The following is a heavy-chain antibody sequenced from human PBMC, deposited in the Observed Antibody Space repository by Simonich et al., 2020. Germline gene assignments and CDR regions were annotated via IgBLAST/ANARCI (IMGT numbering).Heavy chain of an antibody. Sequence: QVQLVQSGAEVKKPGSSVKVSCKASGGTFSSYAISWVRHALGQGLEWREGIIPILGIQNSAQKFQGRVTITADKSTSTAYMELSSLRSEDTAVYYCARGGLADRRIVYYYYMDVWGKGTTVTVSS. V-gene: IGHV1-69*09. CDR1: GGTFSSYA. J-gene: IGHJ6*03. D-gene: IGHD2-15*01. CDR2: IIPILGIQ. CDR3: ARGGLADRRIVYYYYMDV.